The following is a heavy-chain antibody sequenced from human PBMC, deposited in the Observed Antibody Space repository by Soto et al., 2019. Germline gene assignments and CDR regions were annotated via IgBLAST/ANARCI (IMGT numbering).Heavy chain of an antibody. Sequence: QLQLQESGPGLVKPSETLSLTCTVSGGSISSSSYYWGWIRQPPGKGLEWIGSIYYSGSTYYNPSLKSRVTISVDTSKNQFSLKLSSVTAADTAVYYCARHEVTLYYFDYWGQGTLVTVSS. CDR1: GGSISSSSYY. J-gene: IGHJ4*02. CDR2: IYYSGST. CDR3: ARHEVTLYYFDY. V-gene: IGHV4-39*01. D-gene: IGHD3-16*01.